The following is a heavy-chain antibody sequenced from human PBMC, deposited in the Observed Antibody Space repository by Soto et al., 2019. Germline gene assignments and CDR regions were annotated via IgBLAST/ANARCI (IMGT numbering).Heavy chain of an antibody. CDR3: ARVCTGGSCLCIY. CDR1: GYTLTNYA. D-gene: IGHD2-15*01. J-gene: IGHJ4*02. V-gene: IGHV1-18*01. Sequence: QVQLVQSAAEVKKRGASVKVSCKASGYTLTNYAISWVRQAPGQGPEWMGWINTYNGNSNYAQKLQGRVTVTTDTPTNTAYMELSGLTYDDTAVYYCARVCTGGSCLCIYWGQGTLVTASS. CDR2: INTYNGNS.